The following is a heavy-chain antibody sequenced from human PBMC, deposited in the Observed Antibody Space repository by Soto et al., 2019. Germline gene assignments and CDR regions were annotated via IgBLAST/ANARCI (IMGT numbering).Heavy chain of an antibody. CDR3: ARVMVMGHDAFDI. D-gene: IGHD3-16*01. CDR1: GGSISSYY. V-gene: IGHV4-59*08. CDR2: IYYSGST. J-gene: IGHJ3*02. Sequence: QVQLQESGPGLVKPSETLSLTCTVSGGSISSYYWSWIRQPPGKGLEWIGYIYYSGSTNYNPSLKSRVTLSVDTSKNQFSLKLSSVTAADTAVYYCARVMVMGHDAFDIWGQGTMVTVSS.